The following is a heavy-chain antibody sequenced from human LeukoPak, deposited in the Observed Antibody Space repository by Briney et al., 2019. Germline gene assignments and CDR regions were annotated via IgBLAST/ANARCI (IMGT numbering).Heavy chain of an antibody. J-gene: IGHJ4*02. CDR1: GYTFSNYY. CDR3: ARGRGSYDILTGYLIYYFDY. CDR2: INPNSGGT. D-gene: IGHD3-9*01. Sequence: ASVKVSCKASGYTFSNYYIHWVRQAPGQGLEWMGWINPNSGGTNYAQKFQGRVTMTRDTSISTAYMELSRLRSDDTAVYYCARGRGSYDILTGYLIYYFDYWGQGTLVTVSS. V-gene: IGHV1-2*02.